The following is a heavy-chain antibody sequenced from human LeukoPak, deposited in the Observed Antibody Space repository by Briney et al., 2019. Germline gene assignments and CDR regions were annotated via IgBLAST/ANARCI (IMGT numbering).Heavy chain of an antibody. J-gene: IGHJ5*02. D-gene: IGHD6-13*01. CDR3: AREISSWYRSEGRFDP. V-gene: IGHV3-9*01. CDR1: GFTFDDYA. CDR2: ISWNSGSI. Sequence: GGSLRLSCAASGFTFDDYAMHWVRQAPGKGLEWVSGISWNSGSIGYADSVKGRFTISRDNAKNSLHLQMNSLRAEDTAIYYCAREISSWYRSEGRFDPWGQGTLVTVSS.